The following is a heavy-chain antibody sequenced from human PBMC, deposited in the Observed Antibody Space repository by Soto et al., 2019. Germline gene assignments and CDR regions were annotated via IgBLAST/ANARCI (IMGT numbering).Heavy chain of an antibody. CDR2: ISAYNGNK. CDR3: ARGLYNPYDY. D-gene: IGHD1-20*01. V-gene: IGHV1-18*01. CDR1: VDSFTSYG. Sequence: ASVKVSCKASVDSFTSYGISWVRQAPGQGLEWMGWISAYNGNKKYAQKLQGRVTMTTDTSTSTAYMELSSLRSEDTAVYYCARGLYNPYDYWGQGTLVTGSS. J-gene: IGHJ4*02.